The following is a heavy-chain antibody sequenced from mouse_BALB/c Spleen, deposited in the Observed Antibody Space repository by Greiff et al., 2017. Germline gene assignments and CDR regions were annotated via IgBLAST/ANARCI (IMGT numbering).Heavy chain of an antibody. CDR2: IDPANGNT. D-gene: IGHD1-1*01. CDR1: GFNIKDTY. J-gene: IGHJ3*01. V-gene: IGHV14-3*02. CDR3: AFYYGSSYWFAY. Sequence: VHVKQSGAELVKPGASVKLSCTASGFNIKDTYMHWVKQRPEQGLEWIGRIDPANGNTKYDPKFQGKATITADTSSNTAYLQLSSLTSEDTAVYYCAFYYGSSYWFAYWGQGTLVTVSA.